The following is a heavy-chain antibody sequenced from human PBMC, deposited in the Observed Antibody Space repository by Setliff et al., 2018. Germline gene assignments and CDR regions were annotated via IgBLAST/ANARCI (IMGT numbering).Heavy chain of an antibody. J-gene: IGHJ1*01. D-gene: IGHD3-10*01. V-gene: IGHV3-48*01. CDR1: GFTFSTSS. Sequence: GGSLRLSCADSGFTFSTSSMNWVRQAPGKGLEWVSYISIRSDSIHYADSVKGRFTISRDNAKNSLYLQMNSLRAEDTAVYYCARDIMLRGLFGFWGQGTLVTVSS. CDR3: ARDIMLRGLFGF. CDR2: ISIRSDSI.